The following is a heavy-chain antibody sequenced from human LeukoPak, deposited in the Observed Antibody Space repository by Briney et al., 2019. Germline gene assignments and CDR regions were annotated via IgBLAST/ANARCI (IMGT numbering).Heavy chain of an antibody. J-gene: IGHJ3*02. V-gene: IGHV4-34*01. CDR1: GGSFSGYY. Sequence: SETLSLTCTVYGGSFSGYYWSWTRQPPGKGLEWMGEINHIGSTNNNPSLKSRVTISVDTSKNQFSLKLSSVTAADTAVYYCARGRRNHYYDSSGYFAFDIWGQGTMVTVSS. CDR2: INHIGST. D-gene: IGHD3-22*01. CDR3: ARGRRNHYYDSSGYFAFDI.